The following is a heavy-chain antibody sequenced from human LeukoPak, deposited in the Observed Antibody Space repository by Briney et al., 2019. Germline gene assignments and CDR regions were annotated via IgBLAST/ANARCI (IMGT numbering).Heavy chain of an antibody. Sequence: ASVKVSCKVSGYTLTELSMHWVRQAPGKGLEWMGGFDPEDGETIYAQKLQGRVTMTEDTSTDTAYMELSSLRSEDTAVYYCATVTYYDFWSGYPPYYFDYWGQGTLVTVSS. D-gene: IGHD3-3*01. CDR1: GYTLTELS. CDR2: FDPEDGET. V-gene: IGHV1-24*01. CDR3: ATVTYYDFWSGYPPYYFDY. J-gene: IGHJ4*02.